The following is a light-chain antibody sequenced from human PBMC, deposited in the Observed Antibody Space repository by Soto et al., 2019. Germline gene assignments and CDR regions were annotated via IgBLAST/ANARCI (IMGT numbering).Light chain of an antibody. J-gene: IGLJ2*01. V-gene: IGLV2-14*03. CDR1: SSDVGGYNH. CDR2: DVT. Sequence: QSALTQPASVSGSPGQSITISCTGTSSDVGGYNHDSWYQQHPGKAPKLMIYDVTDRPSGVSNRFSGSKSGNTASLAISGLQAEDEADYYCNSYTSTNTLVFGGGTQLTVL. CDR3: NSYTSTNTLV.